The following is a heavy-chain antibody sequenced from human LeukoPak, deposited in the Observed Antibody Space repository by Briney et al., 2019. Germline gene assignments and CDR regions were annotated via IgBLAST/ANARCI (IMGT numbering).Heavy chain of an antibody. CDR2: ISGSGGST. CDR3: AKISAAGTVVGYFDY. Sequence: GGSLRLSCAASGFTFSSYAMSWVRRAPGKGLEWVSAISGSGGSTYYADSVKGRFTISRDNSKNTLYLQMNSLRAEDTAVYYCAKISAAGTVVGYFDYWGQGTLVTVSS. V-gene: IGHV3-23*01. CDR1: GFTFSSYA. D-gene: IGHD6-13*01. J-gene: IGHJ4*02.